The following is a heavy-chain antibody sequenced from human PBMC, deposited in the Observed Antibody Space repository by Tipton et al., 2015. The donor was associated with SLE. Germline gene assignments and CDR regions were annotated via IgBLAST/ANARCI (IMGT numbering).Heavy chain of an antibody. V-gene: IGHV3-23*01. D-gene: IGHD4-11*01. J-gene: IGHJ4*02. CDR3: AREDYSTYIY. CDR2: ISGSGSST. Sequence: SLRLSCAASGFTFSTNAMSWVRQAPGKGLEWVSAISGSGSSTYYADSVQGRFTISRDNSKNTLSLQMNSLRAEDTAVYYCAREDYSTYIYWGQGTLLTVSS. CDR1: GFTFSTNA.